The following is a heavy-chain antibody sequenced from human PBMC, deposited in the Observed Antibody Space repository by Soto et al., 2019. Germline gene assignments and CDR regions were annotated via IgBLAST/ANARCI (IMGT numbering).Heavy chain of an antibody. J-gene: IGHJ4*02. D-gene: IGHD2-2*01. Sequence: QVQLVQSGAEVKKPGSSVKVSCKASGGTFSSYTISWVRQAPGQGLEWMGRIIPILGIANYAQKFQGRVTITADKSTKPAYMELRSLRSEEKAVVYWAMEYFCSTRFHKEYLGQGTLVTVSS. CDR2: IIPILGIA. CDR3: AMEYFCSTRFHKEY. V-gene: IGHV1-69*02. CDR1: GGTFSSYT.